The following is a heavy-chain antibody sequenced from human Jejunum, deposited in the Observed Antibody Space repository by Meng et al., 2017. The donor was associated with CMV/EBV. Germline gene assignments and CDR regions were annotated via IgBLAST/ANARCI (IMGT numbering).Heavy chain of an antibody. V-gene: IGHV4-30-4*08. CDR3: SRGSVLVTFDS. D-gene: IGHD3-10*01. CDR2: IHDSRRT. CDR1: CDSISSVYFH. J-gene: IGHJ4*02. Sequence: QVQLVESGPGVVKPSANLSFTCSASCDSISSVYFHWSSLRPAPGKVREWIVYIHDSRRTYDHQSLDSLVIITQGTTSNLYFQTLSSGTAEDAVFYCGSRGSVLVTFDSWGQGTLVTVSS.